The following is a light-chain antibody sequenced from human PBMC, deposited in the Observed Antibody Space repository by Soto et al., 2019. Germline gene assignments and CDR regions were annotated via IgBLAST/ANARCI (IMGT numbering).Light chain of an antibody. V-gene: IGKV3-20*01. CDR3: QRYDSFRT. J-gene: IGKJ1*01. CDR1: PSVSGAN. CDR2: GAS. Sequence: EIVLTQSPGTLSLSPGERATLSCRASPSVSGANLAGYQQKPGQAPRLVIYGASNRATGIPDRFSGSGSGTDFTLTITRLEPEDFAMYYCQRYDSFRTFGQGTKVDIK.